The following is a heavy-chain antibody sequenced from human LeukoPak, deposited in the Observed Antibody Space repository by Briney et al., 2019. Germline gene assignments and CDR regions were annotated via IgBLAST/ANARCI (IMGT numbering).Heavy chain of an antibody. V-gene: IGHV3-48*01. CDR2: ISSRSDIT. D-gene: IGHD2-21*02. J-gene: IGHJ4*02. CDR1: GFTFSSFH. CDR3: ARDALFGDTSAYYYDY. Sequence: GGSLRLSCAASGFTFSSFHMNWVRQAPGKGLEWVSYISSRSDITYYADSVKGRFTISRDNAKNSLYLQMNSLRADDTAVYYCARDALFGDTSAYYYDYWGQGTLVTVSS.